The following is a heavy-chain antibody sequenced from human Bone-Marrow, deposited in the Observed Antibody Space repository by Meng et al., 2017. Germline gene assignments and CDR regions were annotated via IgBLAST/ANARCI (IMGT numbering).Heavy chain of an antibody. CDR2: IYPGDSDT. CDR1: GYSFTSYW. J-gene: IGHJ6*02. V-gene: IGHV5-51*01. D-gene: IGHD2-15*01. CDR3: ARDLVGCSGGSCYNYHGMDV. Sequence: GESLKISCKGSGYSFTSYWIGWVRQMTGKGLEWMGIIYPGDSDTRYSPSFQGQVTISADKSISTAYLQWSSLKASDTAMYDCARDLVGCSGGSCYNYHGMDVWGQGTTVTVSS.